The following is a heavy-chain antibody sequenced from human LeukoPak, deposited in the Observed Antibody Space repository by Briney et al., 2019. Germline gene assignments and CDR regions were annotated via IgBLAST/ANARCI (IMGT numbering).Heavy chain of an antibody. CDR2: ISSSGRSI. D-gene: IGHD7-27*01. J-gene: IGHJ4*02. CDR3: ARESITGDRDFDY. Sequence: GGSLRLSCAASGFTFSNYEMNWVRQAPGKGLEWVSYISSSGRSIYYADSVKGRFTISRDDAKNSLYLLMDSLRADDTAVYYCARESITGDRDFDYWGQGTLITVSS. CDR1: GFTFSNYE. V-gene: IGHV3-48*03.